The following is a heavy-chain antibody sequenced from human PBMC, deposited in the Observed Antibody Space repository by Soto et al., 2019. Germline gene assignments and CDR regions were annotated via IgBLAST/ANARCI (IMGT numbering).Heavy chain of an antibody. V-gene: IGHV5-51*01. CDR3: ARGYYYDSSGYLPDAFDI. Sequence: GESLKISCKGSGYSFTSYWIGWVRQMPGKGLEWMGIIYPGDSDTRYSPSFQGQVTISADKSISTAYLQWSSLKASDTAMYYCARGYYYDSSGYLPDAFDIWGQGTMVTVS. J-gene: IGHJ3*02. D-gene: IGHD3-22*01. CDR1: GYSFTSYW. CDR2: IYPGDSDT.